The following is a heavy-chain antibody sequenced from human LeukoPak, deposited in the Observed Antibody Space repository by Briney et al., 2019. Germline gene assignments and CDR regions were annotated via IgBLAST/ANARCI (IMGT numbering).Heavy chain of an antibody. D-gene: IGHD5-18*01. J-gene: IGHJ4*02. CDR3: ARDYGGYSYGYNLPGLFDY. CDR2: ISSSSSTI. Sequence: PGGSLRLSCAASGFTFSSYEMNWVRQAPGKGLEWVSYISSSSSTIYYADSVKGRFTISRDNAKNSLYLQMNSLRDEDTAVYYCARDYGGYSYGYNLPGLFDYWGQGTLVTVSS. CDR1: GFTFSSYE. V-gene: IGHV3-48*02.